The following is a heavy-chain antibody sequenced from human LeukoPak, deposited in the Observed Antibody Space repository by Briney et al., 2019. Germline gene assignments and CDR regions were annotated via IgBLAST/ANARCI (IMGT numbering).Heavy chain of an antibody. CDR2: ISYDGRNI. Sequence: GKSLRLSCAASGFTFNNYGMHWVRQAPGRGLEWVAVISYDGRNIHYPDSVKGRFTISRDISTDTLWLQMDSLRTEDTAVYYCAKGPLRGTAAAIDYWGQGTLVTVSS. V-gene: IGHV3-30*18. J-gene: IGHJ4*02. D-gene: IGHD2-2*01. CDR1: GFTFNNYG. CDR3: AKGPLRGTAAAIDY.